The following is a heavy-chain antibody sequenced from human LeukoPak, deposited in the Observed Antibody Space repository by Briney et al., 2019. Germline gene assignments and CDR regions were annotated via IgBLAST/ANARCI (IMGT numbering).Heavy chain of an antibody. D-gene: IGHD3-10*01. J-gene: IGHJ4*02. CDR2: IAAAGDT. V-gene: IGHV3-13*01. CDR1: GFTFSRYD. CDR3: ARGGETGFDH. Sequence: GGSLGLSCAASGFTFSRYDMHWVRQAPGKGLEWVSAIAAAGDTFYVGSVKGRFTISRENAKSSLYLQMNSLRAGDTAVYHCARGGETGFDHWGQGTLVTVSS.